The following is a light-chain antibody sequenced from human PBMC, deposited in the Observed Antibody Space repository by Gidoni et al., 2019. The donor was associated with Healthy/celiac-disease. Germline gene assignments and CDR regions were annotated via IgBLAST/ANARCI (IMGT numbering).Light chain of an antibody. CDR2: WAS. CDR3: QQYYSTPLL. CDR1: QSVLYSSNNKNY. J-gene: IGKJ2*01. Sequence: DIVMTQSPDSLAVSLGERATINCKSSQSVLYSSNNKNYLAWYQQKPGQPPKLLIYWASTRESGVPDRFSGSGSGTDFTLTISSLQAEDVAVYYCQQYYSTPLLFGKGTKLEIK. V-gene: IGKV4-1*01.